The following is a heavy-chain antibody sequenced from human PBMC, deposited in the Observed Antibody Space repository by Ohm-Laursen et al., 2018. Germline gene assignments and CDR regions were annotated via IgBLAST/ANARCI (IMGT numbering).Heavy chain of an antibody. CDR3: ASFPSPPPYSSGWSGDY. D-gene: IGHD6-19*01. Sequence: SSVKVSCKASGYTFTNYGISWVRLAPGQGLEWMGRIIPILGIANYAQKFQGRVTITADKSTSTAYMELSSLRSEDTAVYYCASFPSPPPYSSGWSGDYWGQGTLVTVSS. CDR1: GYTFTNYG. CDR2: IIPILGIA. J-gene: IGHJ4*02. V-gene: IGHV1-69*04.